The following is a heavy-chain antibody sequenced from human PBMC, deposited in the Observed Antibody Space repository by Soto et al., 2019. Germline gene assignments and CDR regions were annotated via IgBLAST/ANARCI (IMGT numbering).Heavy chain of an antibody. CDR1: GGTFSSYA. J-gene: IGHJ5*02. D-gene: IGHD3-22*01. CDR3: ARAPGTMILSGGWNWFDP. Sequence: QVQLVQSGAEVKKPGSSVKVSCKASGGTFSSYAISWVRQAPGQGLEWMGGIIPIFGTANYAQKFRGRVTITADDSTSTAYMELSSLRSEDTAVYYCARAPGTMILSGGWNWFDPWGQGTLVTVSS. CDR2: IIPIFGTA. V-gene: IGHV1-69*01.